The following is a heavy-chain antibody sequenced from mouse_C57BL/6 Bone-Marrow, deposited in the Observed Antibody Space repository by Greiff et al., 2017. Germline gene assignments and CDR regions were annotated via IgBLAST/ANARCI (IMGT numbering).Heavy chain of an antibody. D-gene: IGHD2-4*01. J-gene: IGHJ4*01. CDR2: INSDGGST. Sequence: EVQRVESGGGLVQPGESLKLSCESNEYEFPSHDMSWVRKTPEKRLDLVAAINSDGGSTYYPDTMERRFIISRDNTKKTLYLQMSSLRSEDTALYYCARHDYDEGGHAMDYWGQGTSVTVSS. CDR1: EYEFPSHD. V-gene: IGHV5-2*01. CDR3: ARHDYDEGGHAMDY.